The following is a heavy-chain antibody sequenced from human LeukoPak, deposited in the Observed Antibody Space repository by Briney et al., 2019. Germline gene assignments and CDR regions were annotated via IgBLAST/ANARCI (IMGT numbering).Heavy chain of an antibody. CDR2: IIPIFGAA. J-gene: IGHJ4*02. V-gene: IGHV1-69*05. Sequence: ASVKVSCKASGGTFSSYAISWVRQAPGQGLEWMGRIIPIFGAANYAQKFQGRVTITTDESTSTAYMELSSLRSEDTAVYYCARDPHSYGYYYLDYWGQGTLVTVSS. CDR3: ARDPHSYGYYYLDY. D-gene: IGHD5-18*01. CDR1: GGTFSSYA.